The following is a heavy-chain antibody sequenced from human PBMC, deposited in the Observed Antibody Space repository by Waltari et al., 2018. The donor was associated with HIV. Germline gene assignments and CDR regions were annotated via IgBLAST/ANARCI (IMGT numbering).Heavy chain of an antibody. CDR1: GGSFSGYY. Sequence: QVQLQQWGAGLLQPSETLSLTCAVYGGSFSGYYWSWIRQPPGKGLEWIGEINHSGSTNYNPSLKSRCTISVDTSKNQFSLKLSSVTAADTAVYYCARGGVGTGMSYYGMDVWGQGTTVTVSS. D-gene: IGHD3-10*01. CDR3: ARGGVGTGMSYYGMDV. J-gene: IGHJ6*02. V-gene: IGHV4-34*01. CDR2: INHSGST.